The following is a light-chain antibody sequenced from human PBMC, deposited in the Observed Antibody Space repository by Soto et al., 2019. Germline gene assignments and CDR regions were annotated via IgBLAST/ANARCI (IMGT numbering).Light chain of an antibody. Sequence: QSVLTQSPSASASLGASVKLTCTLSSGHSSNAIAWHQQQPGKGPRFLMKINSDGSHNKGDGIPDRFSGSMSGAERYLTISSLQSEDEADYYCQTWGAGIRVFGGGTKLTVL. CDR3: QTWGAGIRV. CDR2: INSDGSH. J-gene: IGLJ3*02. CDR1: SGHSSNA. V-gene: IGLV4-69*01.